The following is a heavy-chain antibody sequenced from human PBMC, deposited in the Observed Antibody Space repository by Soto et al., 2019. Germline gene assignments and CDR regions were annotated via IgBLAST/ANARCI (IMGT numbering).Heavy chain of an antibody. V-gene: IGHV4-39*01. J-gene: IGHJ5*02. CDR1: GASISISSIYY. CDR3: ARHEIRRRDSGSFYNGRFDA. D-gene: IGHD1-26*01. Sequence: SESLSLTCPVSGASISISSIYYWGWLRQAPGKGLEWIGSVSYSGTPLYNPSLERRLKISVDRSRTQFSLNLSFVTAADTAVYYCARHEIRRRDSGSFYNGRFDAWGQGTPVTVSS. CDR2: VSYSGTP.